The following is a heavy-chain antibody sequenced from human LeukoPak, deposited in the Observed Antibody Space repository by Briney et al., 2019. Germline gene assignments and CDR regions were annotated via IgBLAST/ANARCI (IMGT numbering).Heavy chain of an antibody. CDR2: INPNSGGT. J-gene: IGHJ5*02. CDR3: ARAPGIAVAGTGSWFDP. D-gene: IGHD6-19*01. Sequence: GASVKVSCKASGYTFTGYYMHWVRQAPGQGLEWMGWINPNSGGTNYAQKFQGRVTMTRDTSISTAYMELSRLRSDDTAVHYCARAPGIAVAGTGSWFDPWGQGTLVTVSS. V-gene: IGHV1-2*02. CDR1: GYTFTGYY.